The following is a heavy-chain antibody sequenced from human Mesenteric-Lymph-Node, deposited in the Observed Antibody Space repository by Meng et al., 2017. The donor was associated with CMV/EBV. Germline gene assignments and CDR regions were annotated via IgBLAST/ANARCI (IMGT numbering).Heavy chain of an antibody. J-gene: IGHJ5*02. CDR3: ARGGGLGPDWFDP. Sequence: VSGDSLITGAYSWSRIRQPPGKGLDWIGDIWHSGRTYYNPSLESRVSISMDRSKNEVSLNLRSVTAADTAVYYCARGGGLGPDWFDPWGQGTLVTVSS. CDR1: GDSLITGAYS. D-gene: IGHD6-25*01. CDR2: IWHSGRT. V-gene: IGHV4-30-2*01.